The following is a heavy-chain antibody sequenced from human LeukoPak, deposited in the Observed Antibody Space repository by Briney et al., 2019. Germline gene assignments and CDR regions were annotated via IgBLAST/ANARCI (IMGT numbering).Heavy chain of an antibody. V-gene: IGHV3-30-3*01. CDR2: TSSDLNVK. CDR3: AREGYYGSGSPPSLYFDY. Sequence: GGSLGLSCAASGFTFRNYVIHWVRQAPGKGLEWVAVTSSDLNVKLYADSVRGRFTISRDNSRSTLYLQMNSLRPEDTAIYYCAREGYYGSGSPPSLYFDYWGQGTLVTVSS. J-gene: IGHJ4*02. CDR1: GFTFRNYV. D-gene: IGHD3-10*01.